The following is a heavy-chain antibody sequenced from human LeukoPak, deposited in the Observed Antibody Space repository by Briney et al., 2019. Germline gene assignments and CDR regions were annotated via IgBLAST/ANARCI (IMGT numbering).Heavy chain of an antibody. CDR1: GGSISSYY. J-gene: IGHJ4*02. CDR3: AVMVRGDNFDY. D-gene: IGHD3-10*01. CDR2: IYNSGST. V-gene: IGHV4-59*01. Sequence: SSETLSLTCTVSGGSISSYYWSWIRQPPGKGLEWIGYIYNSGSTNYNPSLKSRVTISVDTAKNQFSLKLSSVTAADTAVYYCAVMVRGDNFDYWGQGTLVTVS.